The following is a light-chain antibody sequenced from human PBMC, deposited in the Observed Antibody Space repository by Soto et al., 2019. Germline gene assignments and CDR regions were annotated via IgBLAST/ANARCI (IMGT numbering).Light chain of an antibody. V-gene: IGKV1-9*01. CDR3: QQLNNYPRT. J-gene: IGKJ1*01. CDR2: TAS. CDR1: QGISSY. Sequence: DIQLTQSPSFLSASVGVRVTITCGASQGISSYLAWYQQKPGKAPKLLISTASTLQSGVPSRFSGSGSGTEFTLTISSLQPEDFATYYCQQLNNYPRTFGQGTKVDIK.